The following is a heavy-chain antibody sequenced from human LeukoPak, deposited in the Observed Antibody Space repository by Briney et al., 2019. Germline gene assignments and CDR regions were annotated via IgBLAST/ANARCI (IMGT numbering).Heavy chain of an antibody. D-gene: IGHD1-1*01. CDR2: INPNSGGT. Sequence: GASVKVSCKASGYTFTSYGISWVRQAPGQGLEWMGWINPNSGGTNYAQKFQGRVTMTRDTSISTAYMELSRLRSDDTAVHYCAREQLELDYWGQGTLVTVSS. J-gene: IGHJ4*02. CDR1: GYTFTSYG. V-gene: IGHV1-2*02. CDR3: AREQLELDY.